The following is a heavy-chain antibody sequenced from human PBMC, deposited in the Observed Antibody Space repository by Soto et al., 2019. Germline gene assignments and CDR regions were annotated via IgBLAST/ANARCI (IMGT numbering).Heavy chain of an antibody. CDR2: IYYSGST. Sequence: KPSETLSLTCTVSGGSISSSSYYWGWIRQPPGKGLEWIGSIYYSGSTYYNPSLKSRVTISVDTSKNQFSLKLSSVTAADTAVYYCARHEGAEIYGMDVWGQGTTVTVSS. V-gene: IGHV4-39*01. CDR1: GGSISSSSYY. CDR3: ARHEGAEIYGMDV. J-gene: IGHJ6*02.